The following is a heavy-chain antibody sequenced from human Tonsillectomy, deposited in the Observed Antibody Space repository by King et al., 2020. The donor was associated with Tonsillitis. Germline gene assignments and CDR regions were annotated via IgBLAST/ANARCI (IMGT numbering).Heavy chain of an antibody. CDR1: GGSIRSYY. J-gene: IGHJ4*01. CDR3: ARLCGAGDYAFDY. D-gene: IGHD2-21*02. CDR2: IYYTGST. Sequence: QLQESGPGLVKPSETLSLTCTVSGGSIRSYYWNWIRQPPGRGLEWIGYIYYTGSTNYNPSLKSRVTISVDTSKNQFSLNLISVTAADTAVYYCARLCGAGDYAFDYWGHGTLVTVSS. V-gene: IGHV4-59*01.